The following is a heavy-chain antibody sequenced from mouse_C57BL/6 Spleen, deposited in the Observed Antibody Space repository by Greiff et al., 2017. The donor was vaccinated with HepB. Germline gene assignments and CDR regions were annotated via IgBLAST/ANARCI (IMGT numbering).Heavy chain of an antibody. J-gene: IGHJ3*01. D-gene: IGHD1-1*01. CDR1: GFSLTSYG. CDR3: ARNEGYDGSSYLAY. Sequence: QVQLKQSGPGLVQPSQSLSITCTVSGFSLTSYGVHWVRQSPGKGLEWLGVIWSGGSTDYNAAFISSLSISKDNSKSQVFFKMNSLQADDTAIYYCARNEGYDGSSYLAYWGQGTLVTVSA. CDR2: IWSGGST. V-gene: IGHV2-2*01.